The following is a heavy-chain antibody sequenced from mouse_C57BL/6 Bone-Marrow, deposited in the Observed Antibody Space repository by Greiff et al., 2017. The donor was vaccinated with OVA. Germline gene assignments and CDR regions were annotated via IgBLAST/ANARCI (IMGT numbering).Heavy chain of an antibody. V-gene: IGHV3-1*01. Sequence: EVQLQESGPGMVKPSQSLSLTCTVTGYSITSGYDWHWIRHFPGNKLEWMGYISYSGSTNYNPSLKSRISITHDTSKNHFFLKLNSVTTEDTATYYCARDRFDSSGYWFAYWGQGTLVTVSA. D-gene: IGHD3-2*02. CDR2: ISYSGST. CDR3: ARDRFDSSGYWFAY. CDR1: GYSITSGYD. J-gene: IGHJ3*01.